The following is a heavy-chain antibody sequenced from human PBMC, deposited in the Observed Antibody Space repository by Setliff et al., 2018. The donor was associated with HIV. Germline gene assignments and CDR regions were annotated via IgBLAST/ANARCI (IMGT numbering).Heavy chain of an antibody. D-gene: IGHD5-18*01. J-gene: IGHJ4*02. CDR2: MYKGGKT. V-gene: IGHV3-66*02. CDR1: GFTFGDYA. Sequence: GGSLRLSCIVSGFTFGDYAMSWVRQAPGKGLEWVTVMYKGGKTYYADFVKGRFTIARDDSKNTVSLQMTNLGTGDTATYYCAKGGYGGAYYVAGYWGQGTLVTVSS. CDR3: AKGGYGGAYYVAGY.